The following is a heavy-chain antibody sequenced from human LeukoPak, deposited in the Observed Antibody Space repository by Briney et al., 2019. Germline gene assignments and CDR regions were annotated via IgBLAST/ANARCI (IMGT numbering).Heavy chain of an antibody. J-gene: IGHJ6*03. CDR2: ISGTSNTI. V-gene: IGHV3-48*01. CDR3: ARVRWELPLYYYYYMDV. CDR1: GFTFSTYS. Sequence: GGSLRLSCVASGFTFSTYSMNWVRQAPGKGLEWVSYISGTSNTIYYADSVKGRFTISRDNSKNTLYLQMNSLRAEDTAVYYCARVRWELPLYYYYYMDVWGKGTTVTISS. D-gene: IGHD1-26*01.